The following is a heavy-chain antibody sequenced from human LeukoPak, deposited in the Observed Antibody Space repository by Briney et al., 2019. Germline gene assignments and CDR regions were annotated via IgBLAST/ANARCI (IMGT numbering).Heavy chain of an antibody. D-gene: IGHD7-27*01. CDR3: AREGSGWFDA. CDR2: IYAGGNK. J-gene: IGHJ5*02. Sequence: PGGSLRLSCAVSGSDVSNSYMNWVRQAPGKGLEWVSIIYAGGNKYCADSVKGRFTISRDNSMNTLYLQMNSVRVEDTALYYCAREGSGWFDAWGQGSLIIVS. CDR1: GSDVSNSY. V-gene: IGHV3-53*01.